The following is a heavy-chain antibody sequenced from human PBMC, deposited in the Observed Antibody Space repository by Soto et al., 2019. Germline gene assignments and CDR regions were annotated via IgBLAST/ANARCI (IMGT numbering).Heavy chain of an antibody. J-gene: IGHJ4*02. Sequence: GGSLRLSCAASGFTFSSYAMHWVRQAPGKGLEWVAVISYDGSNKYYADSVKGRFTISRDNSKNTLYLQMNSLRADDTPVYYCGRAQCRSEVVACGYRGKETLCTAAS. CDR2: ISYDGSNK. V-gene: IGHV3-30-3*01. D-gene: IGHD3-22*01. CDR1: GFTFSSYA. CDR3: GRAQCRSEVVACGY.